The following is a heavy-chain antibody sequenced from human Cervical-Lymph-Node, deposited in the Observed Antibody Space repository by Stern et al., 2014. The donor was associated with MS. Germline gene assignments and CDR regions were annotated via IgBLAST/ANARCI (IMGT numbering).Heavy chain of an antibody. V-gene: IGHV3-53*01. CDR2: RTNDGST. Sequence: VQLVESGGGVVQPGWSLRLSCTASGFTFRRDYMTWVRQAPGKGLEWVSLRTNDGSTFYTDSVKGRFTISRDDSKNTVYLHMTSLRAEDTAMYYCARDTSSPERSDWWGQGTLVTVSS. J-gene: IGHJ4*02. D-gene: IGHD1-1*01. CDR3: ARDTSSPERSDW. CDR1: GFTFRRDY.